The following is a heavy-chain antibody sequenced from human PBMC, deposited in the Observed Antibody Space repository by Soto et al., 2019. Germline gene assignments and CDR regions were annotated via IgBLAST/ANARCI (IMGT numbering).Heavy chain of an antibody. D-gene: IGHD5-12*01. CDR3: ARDESKDGYNWSRPYEC. CDR2: ISAYNGNT. Sequence: ASVKVSCKASGYTFTSYGISWVRQAPGQGLEWMGWISAYNGNTNYAQKLQGRVTMTTDTSTSTAYMELRSLRSDDTAVYYCARDESKDGYNWSRPYECWGQGTMVTVSS. J-gene: IGHJ4*02. V-gene: IGHV1-18*04. CDR1: GYTFTSYG.